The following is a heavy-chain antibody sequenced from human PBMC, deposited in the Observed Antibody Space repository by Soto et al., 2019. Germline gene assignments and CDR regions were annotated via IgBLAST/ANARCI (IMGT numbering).Heavy chain of an antibody. J-gene: IGHJ4*02. Sequence: PSDTLSLTCTVSGGSISSYYWSWIRQPPGKGLEWIGYIYYSGSTNYNPSLKSRVTISVDTSKNQFSLKLSSVTAADTAVYYCARHSSGWFEFDYWGQGTLVNVSS. CDR1: GGSISSYY. CDR2: IYYSGST. CDR3: ARHSSGWFEFDY. V-gene: IGHV4-59*08. D-gene: IGHD6-19*01.